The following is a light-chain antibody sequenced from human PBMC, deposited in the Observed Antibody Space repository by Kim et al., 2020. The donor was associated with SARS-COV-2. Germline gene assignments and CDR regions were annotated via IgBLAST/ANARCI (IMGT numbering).Light chain of an antibody. Sequence: GQSITISCSGASSDIGSYNFVSWYQHHPGKAPKLMIYQGSQRPSGISYRFSGSNSGNAASLTISGLLAEDEADYYCCSYAGSHTLVFGGGTQLTVL. J-gene: IGLJ3*02. CDR3: CSYAGSHTLV. CDR1: SSDIGSYNF. V-gene: IGLV2-23*01. CDR2: QGS.